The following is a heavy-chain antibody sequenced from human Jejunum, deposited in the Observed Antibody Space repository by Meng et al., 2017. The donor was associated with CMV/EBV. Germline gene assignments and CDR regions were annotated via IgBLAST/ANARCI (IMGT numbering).Heavy chain of an antibody. J-gene: IGHJ4*02. CDR1: GYPFATYG. CDR3: GRGEDASLDF. Sequence: VSCKASGYPFATYGITWVRQAPGQGLEWMGWISGPNESRHYAQNFQGRVTMTTDTSTSTAYLEIRNLRSDDTAVYYCGRGEDASLDFWGQGTLVTVSS. V-gene: IGHV1-18*01. CDR2: ISGPNESR.